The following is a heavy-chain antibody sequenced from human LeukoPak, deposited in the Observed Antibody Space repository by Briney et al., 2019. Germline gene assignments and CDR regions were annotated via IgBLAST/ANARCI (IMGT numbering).Heavy chain of an antibody. CDR2: ISYDGSNK. J-gene: IGHJ4*02. CDR3: ASRPRDAAALDY. D-gene: IGHD6-13*01. V-gene: IGHV3-30*14. CDR1: GFTFSSYA. Sequence: PGGSLRLSCAASGFTFSSYAMHWVRQAPGKGLEWVAVISYDGSNKYYADSVKGRFTISRDYSKNTLNLQMNSLRAEDTAVYYCASRPRDAAALDYWGQGTLVTVSS.